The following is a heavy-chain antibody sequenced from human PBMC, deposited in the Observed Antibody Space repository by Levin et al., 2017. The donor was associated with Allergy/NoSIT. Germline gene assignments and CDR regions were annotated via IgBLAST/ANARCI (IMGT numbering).Heavy chain of an antibody. D-gene: IGHD2-15*01. CDR2: MNPNSGNT. CDR1: GYTFTSYD. J-gene: IGHJ5*02. CDR3: ARGVVVVAASGGNWFDP. Sequence: GESLKISCKASGYTFTSYDINWVRQATGQGLEWMGWMNPNSGNTGYAQKFQGRVTMTRNTSISTAYMELSSLRSEDTAVYYCARGVVVVAASGGNWFDPWGQGTLVTVSS. V-gene: IGHV1-8*01.